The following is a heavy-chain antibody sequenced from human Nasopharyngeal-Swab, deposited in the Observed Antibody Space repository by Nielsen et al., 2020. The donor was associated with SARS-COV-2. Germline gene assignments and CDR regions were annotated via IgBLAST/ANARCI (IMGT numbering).Heavy chain of an antibody. V-gene: IGHV1-24*01. CDR1: GYTLTELS. Sequence: ASVKVSCKVSGYTLTELSMHWVRQAPGKGREWMGGFDPEDGETIYAQKFQGRVTMTEDTSTDTAYMELSSLRSEDTAVYYCATRGSTSFNWFDPWGQGTLVTVSS. J-gene: IGHJ5*02. CDR3: ATRGSTSFNWFDP. D-gene: IGHD2-2*01. CDR2: FDPEDGET.